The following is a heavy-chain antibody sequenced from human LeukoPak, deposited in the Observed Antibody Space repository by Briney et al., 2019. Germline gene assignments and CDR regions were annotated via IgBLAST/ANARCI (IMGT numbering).Heavy chain of an antibody. Sequence: GGSLRLSCAGSGFPFSSYEMNWLRQAPGKGLEWVSHIDSSGITIYYGDSVKGRFTISRDNAKNSIYLQMDSLRVEDTAIYYCARDSVGDLLDYWGQGTLATVSS. V-gene: IGHV3-48*03. D-gene: IGHD4-17*01. CDR3: ARDSVGDLLDY. CDR1: GFPFSSYE. J-gene: IGHJ4*02. CDR2: IDSSGITI.